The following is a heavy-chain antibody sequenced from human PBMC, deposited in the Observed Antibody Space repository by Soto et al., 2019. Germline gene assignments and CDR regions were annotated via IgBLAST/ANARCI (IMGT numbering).Heavy chain of an antibody. CDR2: ISSSGTTL. CDR3: ARNLVAAAGRPYYFHY. V-gene: IGHV3-11*01. Sequence: QVQLVESGGGLDKPGGSLRLSCAASGFTFSDYYINWIRQAPGKGLEWVSSISSSGTTLYYADSVKGRFTVSRDNAKNSLYLQMSSLRTEDTAVYYCARNLVAAAGRPYYFHYWGQGTLLTVSS. J-gene: IGHJ4*02. D-gene: IGHD6-6*01. CDR1: GFTFSDYY.